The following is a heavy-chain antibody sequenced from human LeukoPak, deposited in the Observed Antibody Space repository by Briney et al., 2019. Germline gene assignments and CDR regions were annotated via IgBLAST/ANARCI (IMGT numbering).Heavy chain of an antibody. CDR2: ISSSGSTI. V-gene: IGHV3-11*01. J-gene: IGHJ4*02. CDR3: AGGERRYSYGRRGVRFDY. D-gene: IGHD5-18*01. CDR1: GFTFSDYY. Sequence: GGSLRLSCAASGFTFSDYYMSWIRQAPGKGQEWVSYISSSGSTIYYADSVKGRFTISRDNAKNSLYLQMNSLRAEDTAVYYCAGGERRYSYGRRGVRFDYWGQGTLVTVSS.